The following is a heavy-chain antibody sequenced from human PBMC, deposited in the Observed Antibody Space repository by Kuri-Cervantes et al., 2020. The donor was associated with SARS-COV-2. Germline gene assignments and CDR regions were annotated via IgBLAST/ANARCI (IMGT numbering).Heavy chain of an antibody. Sequence: LSLTCAASGFTFSSYWMHWVRQAPGKGLVWVSRINSDGSTTSYADSVKGRFTISRDNAKNTLYLQMNSLRAEDTAVYYCARISIWVVAATLFLAYYYYYGIDVWGQGTTVTVSS. CDR3: ARISIWVVAATLFLAYYYYYGIDV. J-gene: IGHJ6*02. CDR2: INSDGSTT. D-gene: IGHD2-15*01. CDR1: GFTFSSYW. V-gene: IGHV3-74*01.